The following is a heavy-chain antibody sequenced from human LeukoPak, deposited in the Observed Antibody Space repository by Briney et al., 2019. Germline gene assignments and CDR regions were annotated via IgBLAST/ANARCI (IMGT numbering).Heavy chain of an antibody. CDR1: GGSISSGSYY. CDR3: ARDRPAYYYDSSGYP. J-gene: IGHJ5*02. D-gene: IGHD3-22*01. CDR2: IYTSGST. V-gene: IGHV4-61*02. Sequence: SETLSLXCTVSGGSISSGSYYWSWIRQPAGKGLEWIGRIYTSGSTNYNPSLKSRVTISVDTSKNQFSLKLSSVTAADTAVYYCARDRPAYYYDSSGYPWGQGTLVTVSS.